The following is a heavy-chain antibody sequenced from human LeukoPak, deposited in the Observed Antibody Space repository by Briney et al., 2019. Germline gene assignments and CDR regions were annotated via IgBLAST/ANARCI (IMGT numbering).Heavy chain of an antibody. CDR3: AREKAQGSIDY. V-gene: IGHV4-30-2*01. Sequence: SETLSLTCAVSGGSISSGGYSWSWIRQPPEKGLEWIGYIYHSGSTYYNPSLKSRVTISVDRSKNQFSLKLSSVTAADTAVYYCAREKAQGSIDYWGQGTLVTVSS. CDR2: IYHSGST. CDR1: GGSISSGGYS. J-gene: IGHJ4*02.